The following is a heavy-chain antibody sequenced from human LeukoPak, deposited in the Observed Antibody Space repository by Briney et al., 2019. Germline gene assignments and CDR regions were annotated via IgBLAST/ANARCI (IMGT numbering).Heavy chain of an antibody. V-gene: IGHV4-34*01. CDR3: ARDPTTVTTLPYYFDF. CDR1: GGSFSGYH. CDR2: INDRGRT. Sequence: PSETLSLTCAVHGGSFSGYHWNWIRQSPEKGLEWIGEINDRGRTNYNPSLKSRVSLSVDTSMKEFSLKLSAVTAADTAVYYCARDPTTVTTLPYYFDFWGQGTLVTVSS. D-gene: IGHD4-17*01. J-gene: IGHJ4*02.